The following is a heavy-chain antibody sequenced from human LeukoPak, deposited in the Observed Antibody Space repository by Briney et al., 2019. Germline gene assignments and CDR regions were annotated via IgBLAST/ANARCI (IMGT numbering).Heavy chain of an antibody. D-gene: IGHD6-19*01. CDR3: ARGTPSSSGWLYYGMDV. J-gene: IGHJ6*02. V-gene: IGHV3-30-3*01. CDR1: GFTFSSYA. CDR2: ISYDGSNK. Sequence: GGSLRLSCAASGFTFSSYAMHWVRQAPGKGLEWVAVISYDGSNKYCADSVEGRFTISRDNSKNTLYLQMNSLRAEDTAVYYCARGTPSSSGWLYYGMDVWGQGTTVTVSS.